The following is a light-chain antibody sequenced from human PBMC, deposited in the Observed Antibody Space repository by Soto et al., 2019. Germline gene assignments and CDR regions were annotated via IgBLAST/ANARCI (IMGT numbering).Light chain of an antibody. CDR3: QQYNSYSPLFA. J-gene: IGKJ3*01. Sequence: IQMTQSPSSLSASVGDRVTITCRASQSISSYLNWYQQKPGKAPKLLIYAASSLQSGVPSRFSGSGSGTDFTLTISSLQPEDFATYYCQQYNSYSPLFAFGPGTKVDIK. V-gene: IGKV1-39*01. CDR1: QSISSY. CDR2: AAS.